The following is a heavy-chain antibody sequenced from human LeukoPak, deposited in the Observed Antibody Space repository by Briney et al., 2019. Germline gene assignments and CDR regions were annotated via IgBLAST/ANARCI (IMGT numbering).Heavy chain of an antibody. CDR2: INHSGST. J-gene: IGHJ6*03. CDR3: ARGVATAKRRYYYMDV. CDR1: GGSFSGYY. D-gene: IGHD5-12*01. Sequence: SETLSLTCAVYGGSFSGYYWSWIRQPPGRGVGWIGEINHSGSTNYNPSLKSRVTISVDTSKNQFSLKLSSVTAADTAVYYCARGVATAKRRYYYMDVWGKGTTVTVSS. V-gene: IGHV4-34*01.